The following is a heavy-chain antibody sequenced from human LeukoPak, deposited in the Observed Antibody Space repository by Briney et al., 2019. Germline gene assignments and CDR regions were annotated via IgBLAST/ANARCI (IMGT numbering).Heavy chain of an antibody. D-gene: IGHD1-1*01. CDR3: ARRVRDWNLHYYMDV. J-gene: IGHJ6*03. V-gene: IGHV4-39*01. CDR2: IYYSGST. Sequence: SETLSLTCTISGGSISSSSYYWGWIRQPPGKGLEWIGSIYYSGSTYYNPSLKSRVTISVDTSKNQFSLKLSSVTAADTAVYYCARRVRDWNLHYYMDVWGKGTTVTVSS. CDR1: GGSISSSSYY.